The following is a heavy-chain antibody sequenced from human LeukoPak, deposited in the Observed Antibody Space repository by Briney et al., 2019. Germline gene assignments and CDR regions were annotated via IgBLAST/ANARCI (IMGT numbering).Heavy chain of an antibody. J-gene: IGHJ4*02. CDR3: AKGGKYDILTGYRRSRLLCDF. D-gene: IGHD3-9*01. Sequence: GGSLRLSCAASGFTFSSYGMHWVRQAPGKGLEWVAFIRYDGSNKYYADSVKGRFIISRDNSKNTLFLQMNSLRPEDTAVYYCAKGGKYDILTGYRRSRLLCDFWGQGTLVTVSS. V-gene: IGHV3-30*02. CDR2: IRYDGSNK. CDR1: GFTFSSYG.